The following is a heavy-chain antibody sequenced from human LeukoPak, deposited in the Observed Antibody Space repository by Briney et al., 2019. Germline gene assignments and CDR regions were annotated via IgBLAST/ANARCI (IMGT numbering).Heavy chain of an antibody. CDR3: ARGLCRSSHYDFWSGYSCPNWFDP. J-gene: IGHJ5*02. CDR2: INHSGST. CDR1: GGSFSGYY. D-gene: IGHD3-3*01. Sequence: SETLSLTCAVYGGSFSGYYWSWIRQPPGKGLEWIGEINHSGSTNYNPSLKSRVTISVDTSKNQFSLKLSSVTAADTAVYYCARGLCRSSHYDFWSGYSCPNWFDPWGQGTLVTVSS. V-gene: IGHV4-34*01.